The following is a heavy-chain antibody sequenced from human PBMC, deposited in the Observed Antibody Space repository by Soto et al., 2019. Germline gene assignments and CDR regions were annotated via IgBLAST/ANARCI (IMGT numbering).Heavy chain of an antibody. CDR1: GFTFSGSA. J-gene: IGHJ5*02. CDR3: TKGVAYCGGDCYSFNWFDP. D-gene: IGHD2-21*02. Sequence: GGSLRLSCAASGFTFSGSAMHWVRQASGKGLEWVGRIRSKANSYATAYNASVKDRFTISRDDSKNKRNLQMNSLKTEDTAVYYCTKGVAYCGGDCYSFNWFDPWGQGT. CDR2: IRSKANSYAT. V-gene: IGHV3-73*01.